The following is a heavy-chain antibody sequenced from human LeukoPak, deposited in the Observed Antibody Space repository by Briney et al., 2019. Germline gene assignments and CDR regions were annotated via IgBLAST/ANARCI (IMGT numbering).Heavy chain of an antibody. D-gene: IGHD6-13*01. V-gene: IGHV6-1*01. Sequence: SQTLSLTCAISGDSVSSNSAAWNWIRQSPLRGLEWLGRTYYRSKWYNDYAVSVKSRITINPDTSKNQFSLQLSSVTPEDTAVYYCSRSDYSSSSYYFDYWGQGTLVTVSS. J-gene: IGHJ4*02. CDR1: GDSVSSNSAA. CDR3: SRSDYSSSSYYFDY. CDR2: TYYRSKWYN.